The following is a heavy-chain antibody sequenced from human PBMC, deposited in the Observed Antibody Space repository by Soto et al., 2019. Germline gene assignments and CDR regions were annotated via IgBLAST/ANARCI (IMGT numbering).Heavy chain of an antibody. CDR2: INHSGST. D-gene: IGHD4-17*01. V-gene: IGHV4-34*01. CDR1: GGSFSGYY. Sequence: QVQLQQWGAGLLKPSETLSLTCAVSGGSFSGYYWSWIRQPPGKGLEWIGEINHSGSTHYNPSLKSRVTIAVDTSKNQFSLKLGSVTDADTAVYYWARGGGVTTVRNWFDPWGQGTLVTVSS. J-gene: IGHJ5*02. CDR3: ARGGGVTTVRNWFDP.